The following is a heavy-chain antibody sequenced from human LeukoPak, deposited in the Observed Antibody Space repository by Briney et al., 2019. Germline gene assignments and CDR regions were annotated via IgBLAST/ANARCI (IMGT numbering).Heavy chain of an antibody. CDR2: ISGYNGHT. V-gene: IGHV1-18*01. CDR3: ARDQNIAGRPDY. D-gene: IGHD6-6*01. CDR1: GYTFPDYG. Sequence: ASVKVSCKASGYTFPDYGISWVRQAPGQGLEWAGWISGYNGHTNYAQKFQGRVTMTTDTSTSTVYMELRTLRSDDTAVYYCARDQNIAGRPDYWGQGTLVTVSS. J-gene: IGHJ4*02.